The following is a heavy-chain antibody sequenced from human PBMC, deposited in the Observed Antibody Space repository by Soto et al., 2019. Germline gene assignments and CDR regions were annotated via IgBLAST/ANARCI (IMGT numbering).Heavy chain of an antibody. CDR2: ISGYNGNT. CDR1: GYTFRTHG. J-gene: IGHJ4*02. Sequence: QVQLEQSGGEVKKPGASVKVSCKASGYTFRTHGVSWVRRAPGQGLEWMGWISGYNGNTNYAQKFQGRVTMTTETSTNTAYMELRSLRSDGTALYYCASWAGQVRDFGGPLDYWGQGTLVTVSS. D-gene: IGHD4-17*01. V-gene: IGHV1-18*04. CDR3: ASWAGQVRDFGGPLDY.